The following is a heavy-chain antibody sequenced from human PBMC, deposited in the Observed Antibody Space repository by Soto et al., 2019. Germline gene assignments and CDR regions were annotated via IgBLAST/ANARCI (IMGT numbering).Heavy chain of an antibody. CDR2: IYSGGST. CDR1: GFTVSSNY. D-gene: IGHD6-13*01. Sequence: GGSLRLSCAASGFTVSSNYMSWIRQAPGKGLEWASGIYSGGSTDYADSMKGRFTSSRDNSKNTLYLQMNSLRADDTAVYYFAIVWQHMAYYYYYSYLDVWGKGSTVTASS. V-gene: IGHV3-66*01. CDR3: AIVWQHMAYYYYYSYLDV. J-gene: IGHJ6*03.